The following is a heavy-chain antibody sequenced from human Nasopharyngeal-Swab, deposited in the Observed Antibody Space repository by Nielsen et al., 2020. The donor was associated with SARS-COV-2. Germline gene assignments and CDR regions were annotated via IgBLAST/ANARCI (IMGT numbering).Heavy chain of an antibody. CDR2: IDSSADRI. D-gene: IGHD2-2*01. J-gene: IGHJ6*03. Sequence: SLKISCVASGFTFDDHAIHWIRQGPGKGLEWVSGIDSSADRIAYAASVKGRFTISRDNAKNTLYLQMNRLTVEDTAVYYCVREGKGPGYYYYYMDVWGKGTTVTVSS. CDR3: VREGKGPGYYYYYMDV. CDR1: GFTFDDHA. V-gene: IGHV3-9*01.